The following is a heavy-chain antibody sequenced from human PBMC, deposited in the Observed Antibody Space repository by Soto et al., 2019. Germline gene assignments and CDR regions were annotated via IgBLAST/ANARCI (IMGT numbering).Heavy chain of an antibody. CDR2: IAGGGVPT. Sequence: TGGSLRLSCTASGCTFSAYSMNWVRQDPGKGLEWIAHIAGGGVPTYYAASVKGRFTISRDNSKNALYLQMNSLRAEDTAVYYCAKGGYSSGWPNNAFDIWGQGTMVTVSS. CDR3: AKGGYSSGWPNNAFDI. J-gene: IGHJ3*02. D-gene: IGHD6-19*01. V-gene: IGHV3-48*01. CDR1: GCTFSAYS.